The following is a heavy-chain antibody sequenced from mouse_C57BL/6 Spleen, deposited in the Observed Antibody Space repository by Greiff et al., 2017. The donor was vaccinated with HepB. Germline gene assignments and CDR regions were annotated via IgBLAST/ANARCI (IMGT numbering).Heavy chain of an antibody. Sequence: QVQLQQSGAELVKPGASVKMSCKASGYTFTTYPIEWMKQNHGKSLEWIGNFHPYNDDTKYNEKFKGKATFTVEKSSSTFYLELSRLTSDDSAVYYCARGNYYGTLYYFDYWGQGTTLTVSS. V-gene: IGHV1-47*01. CDR3: ARGNYYGTLYYFDY. J-gene: IGHJ2*01. D-gene: IGHD1-1*01. CDR2: FHPYNDDT. CDR1: GYTFTTYP.